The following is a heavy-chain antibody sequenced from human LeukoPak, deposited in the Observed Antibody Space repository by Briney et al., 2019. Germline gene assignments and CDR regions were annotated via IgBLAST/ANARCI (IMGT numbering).Heavy chain of an antibody. CDR1: GGSISSSSYY. CDR2: IYYSGST. V-gene: IGHV4-39*01. Sequence: SETLSLTCTVSGGSISSSSYYWGWIRQPPGKGLEWIGSIYYSGSTYYNPSLKSRVTISVDTSKNQFSLKLSSVTAADTAVYYCARQGVGAWMRWFDPWGQGTQVTVSS. D-gene: IGHD1-1*01. CDR3: ARQGVGAWMRWFDP. J-gene: IGHJ5*02.